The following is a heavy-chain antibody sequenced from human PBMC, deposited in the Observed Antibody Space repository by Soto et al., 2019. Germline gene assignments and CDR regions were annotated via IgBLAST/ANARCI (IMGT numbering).Heavy chain of an antibody. D-gene: IGHD5-18*01. Sequence: QVQLVESGGGVVQPGRSLRLSCAASGFTFSSYAMHWVRQAPGKGLEWVAVISYDGSNKYYADSVKGRFTISRDNSKNKXYLQMNSLRAEDTAVYYCARDVLTAMVPGPNWFDPWGQGTLVTVSS. CDR3: ARDVLTAMVPGPNWFDP. V-gene: IGHV3-30-3*01. CDR1: GFTFSSYA. J-gene: IGHJ5*02. CDR2: ISYDGSNK.